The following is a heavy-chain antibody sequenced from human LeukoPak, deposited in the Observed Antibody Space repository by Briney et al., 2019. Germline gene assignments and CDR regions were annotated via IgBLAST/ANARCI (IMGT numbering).Heavy chain of an antibody. Sequence: PSETLSLTCTVSGGSISSYYWSWIRQPPGKGLEWIGYIYYSGSTNYNPSLKSRVTISVDTSKNQFSLKLSSVTAADTAVYYCARDPGDYTSYYFDYWDQGTLVTVSS. CDR3: ARDPGDYTSYYFDY. CDR1: GGSISSYY. J-gene: IGHJ4*02. V-gene: IGHV4-59*01. D-gene: IGHD4-17*01. CDR2: IYYSGST.